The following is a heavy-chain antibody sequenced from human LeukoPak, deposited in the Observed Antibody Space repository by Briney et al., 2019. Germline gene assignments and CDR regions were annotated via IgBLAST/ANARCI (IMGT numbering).Heavy chain of an antibody. CDR1: GFTFSSYG. J-gene: IGHJ6*02. V-gene: IGHV3-30*18. CDR3: AKGNTFSSSWYPVRDYYYYGMDV. CDR2: ISYDGSNK. Sequence: GGSLRLSCAASGFTFSSYGMHWVRQAPGKGLEWVAVISYDGSNKYYADSVKGRFTISRDNSKNTLYLQMNSLRAEDTAVYYCAKGNTFSSSWYPVRDYYYYGMDVWGQGTTVTVSS. D-gene: IGHD6-13*01.